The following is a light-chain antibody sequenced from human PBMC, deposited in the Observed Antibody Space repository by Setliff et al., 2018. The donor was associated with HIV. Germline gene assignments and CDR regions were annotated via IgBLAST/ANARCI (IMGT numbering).Light chain of an antibody. CDR1: SSDSHHNY. CDR3: CSYAGSYAFV. V-gene: IGLV2-14*03. Sequence: QSVLTQAASVAGSPGQSITISCTGISSDSHHNYVSWYQHHPGKAPRLMIYDATNRPSGVSSRFSGSKSGNTASLTISGLQVEDEADYYCCSYAGSYAFVFGTGTRSPS. CDR2: DAT. J-gene: IGLJ1*01.